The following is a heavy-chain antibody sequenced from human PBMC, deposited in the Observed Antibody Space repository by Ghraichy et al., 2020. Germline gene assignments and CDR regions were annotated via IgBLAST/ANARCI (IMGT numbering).Heavy chain of an antibody. CDR1: GFTFSSHA. J-gene: IGHJ4*02. Sequence: GGSLRLSCAASGFTFSSHAMHWVRQAPGKGLEWVAVISYDGSNKYYADSVKGRFTISRDNSKNTLYLQMNSLRAEDTAIYYCARSPPMIVVVDYWGQGTLVTVSS. D-gene: IGHD3-22*01. V-gene: IGHV3-30-3*01. CDR3: ARSPPMIVVVDY. CDR2: ISYDGSNK.